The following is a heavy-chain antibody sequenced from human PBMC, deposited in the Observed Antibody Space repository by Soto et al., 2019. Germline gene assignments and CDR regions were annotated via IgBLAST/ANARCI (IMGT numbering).Heavy chain of an antibody. CDR3: ARIRGGSYLAHWYFDL. D-gene: IGHD2-15*01. Sequence: QVTLKESGPVLVKPTETLTLTCTVSGFSLSNARMGVSWLRQPPGKALEWLAHIFSNDEKSSSTSLKSSRTISNGTPKSQVVLTTTKMDPLDTATYYRARIRGGSYLAHWYFDLWGRGTLVTVFS. CDR1: GFSLSNARMG. V-gene: IGHV2-26*01. CDR2: IFSNDEK. J-gene: IGHJ2*01.